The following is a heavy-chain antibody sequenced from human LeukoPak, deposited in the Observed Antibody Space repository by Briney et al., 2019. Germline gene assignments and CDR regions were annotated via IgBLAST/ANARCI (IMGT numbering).Heavy chain of an antibody. CDR3: ARRTAVAGGSLNY. CDR2: IYHSGST. J-gene: IGHJ4*02. D-gene: IGHD6-19*01. CDR1: GYSISSGYY. Sequence: PSETLSLTCTVSGYSISSGYYWGWIRQPPGKGLEWIGSIYHSGSTYYNRSLKSRVTISVYTSKNQFSLKLSSVTAADTAVYYCARRTAVAGGSLNYWGQGTLVTVPS. V-gene: IGHV4-38-2*02.